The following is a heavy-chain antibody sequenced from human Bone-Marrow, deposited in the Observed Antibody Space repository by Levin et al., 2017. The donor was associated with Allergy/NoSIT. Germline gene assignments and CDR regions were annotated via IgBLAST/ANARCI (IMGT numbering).Heavy chain of an antibody. Sequence: SVKVSCKASGGTSTIYVITWVRQAPGQGLEWMGGIIPIFGATSYAQKFQGRVTITADAATSTAYMELSSLTSEDAALYYCARSKLINPRYCSSSTCSHYYYSHAMVVWGQGTTVAVSS. D-gene: IGHD2-2*01. CDR3: ARSKLINPRYCSSSTCSHYYYSHAMVV. J-gene: IGHJ6*02. CDR2: IIPIFGAT. V-gene: IGHV1-69*13. CDR1: GGTSTIYV.